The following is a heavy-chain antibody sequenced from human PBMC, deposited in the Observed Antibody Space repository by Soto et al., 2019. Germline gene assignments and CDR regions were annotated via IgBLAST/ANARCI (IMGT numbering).Heavy chain of an antibody. V-gene: IGHV4-31*03. D-gene: IGHD4-17*01. CDR2: IYYSGST. CDR3: ARAAPDYGDELLYLYY. Sequence: QVQLQESGPGLVKPSQTLSLTCTVSGGSISSGGYYWSWIRQHPGKGLEWIGYIYYSGSTYYNPSLKSRLTISVDTSKIQFSLKLSSVTAADTAVYYCARAAPDYGDELLYLYYWGQGTLVTVFS. CDR1: GGSISSGGYY. J-gene: IGHJ4*02.